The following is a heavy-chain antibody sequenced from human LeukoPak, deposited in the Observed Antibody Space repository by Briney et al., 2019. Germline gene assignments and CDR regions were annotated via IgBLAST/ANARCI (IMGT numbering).Heavy chain of an antibody. CDR3: AREGADFWSGYPDY. J-gene: IGHJ4*02. Sequence: PSETLSLTCTVSGGSVSSGSYYGSWIRQPPGKGLEWIGYIHYSGSTNYNPSLKSRVTISVDTSKNQFSLKLSSVTAADTAVYYCAREGADFWSGYPDYWGQGTLVTVSS. V-gene: IGHV4-61*01. CDR1: GGSVSSGSYY. CDR2: IHYSGST. D-gene: IGHD3-3*01.